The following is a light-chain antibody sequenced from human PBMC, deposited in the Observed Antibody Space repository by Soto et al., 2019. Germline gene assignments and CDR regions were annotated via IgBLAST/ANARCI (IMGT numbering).Light chain of an antibody. CDR3: SSYTSSNTEV. Sequence: QSALTQPASVSGSPGQSITISCTGTSSDVGGYNYVSWYQQHPGKAPNLMIYDVGSRPSGVSNRFSGSKSGNTASLTISGLQAEDEADYYCSSYTSSNTEVLGTGTKLTVL. J-gene: IGLJ1*01. V-gene: IGLV2-14*01. CDR2: DVG. CDR1: SSDVGGYNY.